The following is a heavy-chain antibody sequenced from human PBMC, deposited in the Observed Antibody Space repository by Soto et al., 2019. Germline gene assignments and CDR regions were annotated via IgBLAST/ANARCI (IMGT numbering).Heavy chain of an antibody. CDR1: GFTFSTYW. D-gene: IGHD3-10*01. CDR2: IKEEGSEK. Sequence: PGGSLRLSCAASGFTFSTYWMTWVRQAPGKGLEWVANIKEEGSEKYHVDSVKGRFTISRDNAKNSLYLQMNSLRAEDKAVYYCAKDRTSLWFGELSRGMDVWGQGTTVTVSS. CDR3: AKDRTSLWFGELSRGMDV. J-gene: IGHJ6*02. V-gene: IGHV3-7*01.